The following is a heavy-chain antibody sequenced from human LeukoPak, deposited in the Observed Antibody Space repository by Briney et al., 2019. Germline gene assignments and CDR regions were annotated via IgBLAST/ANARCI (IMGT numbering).Heavy chain of an antibody. CDR3: ARGDFLDY. Sequence: PGGSLGLSCAASGFTVSSNYMSWVRQAPGKGLEWVALTSYDGFNKYYADSVKGRFTIFRDDSKNTLYLQMNSLRPEDTAVYYCARGDFLDYWGQGTLVTVSS. CDR1: GFTVSSNY. J-gene: IGHJ4*02. CDR2: TSYDGFNK. V-gene: IGHV3-30-3*01.